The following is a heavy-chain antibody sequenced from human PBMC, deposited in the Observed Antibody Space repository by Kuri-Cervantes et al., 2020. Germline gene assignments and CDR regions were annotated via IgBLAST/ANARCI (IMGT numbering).Heavy chain of an antibody. CDR3: ARETESDAFDI. D-gene: IGHD1-14*01. Sequence: GGSLRLSCAASGFTFSSYAMSWVRQAPGKGLEWVDNIKQDGSEKYYVDSVKGRFTISRGNAKNSLYLQMNSLRAEDTAVYYCARETESDAFDIWGQGTMVTVSS. J-gene: IGHJ3*02. V-gene: IGHV3-7*01. CDR2: IKQDGSEK. CDR1: GFTFSSYA.